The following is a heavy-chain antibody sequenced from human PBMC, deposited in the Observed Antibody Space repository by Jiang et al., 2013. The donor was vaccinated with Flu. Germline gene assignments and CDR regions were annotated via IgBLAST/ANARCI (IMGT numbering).Heavy chain of an antibody. J-gene: IGHJ3*02. V-gene: IGHV1-8*01. CDR2: MNPNSGNT. Sequence: INWVRQATGQGLEWMGWMNPNSGNTGYAQKFQGRVTMTRNTSISTAYMELSSLRSEDTAVYYCARRTMVQGVIDAFDIWGQGTMVTVPS. CDR3: ARRTMVQGVIDAFDI. D-gene: IGHD3-10*01.